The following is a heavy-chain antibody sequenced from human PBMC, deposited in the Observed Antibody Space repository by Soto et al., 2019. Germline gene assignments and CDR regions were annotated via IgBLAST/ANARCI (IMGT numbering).Heavy chain of an antibody. J-gene: IGHJ4*02. CDR1: GDSISAYY. D-gene: IGHD2-8*02. CDR3: SRMFGAYWYFDY. Sequence: ETLSLTCTVSGDSISAYYWTWVRQPPGKGLEWLGYISYTAGTKYNPSLRNRLTLSLDTSENQFSLKLTSVTAADTAVYYCSRMFGAYWYFDYWGQGSLVTVSS. CDR2: ISYTAGT. V-gene: IGHV4-59*01.